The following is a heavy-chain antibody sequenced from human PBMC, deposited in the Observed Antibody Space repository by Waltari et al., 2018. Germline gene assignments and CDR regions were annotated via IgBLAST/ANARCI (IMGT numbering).Heavy chain of an antibody. J-gene: IGHJ4*02. CDR3: ARGEGSSGYSVTPLDY. D-gene: IGHD3-22*01. V-gene: IGHV4-59*01. Sequence: QVQLQESGPGLVKPSETLSLTCTVYGGSISSYYWSWIRQPPGKGLEWIGYIYYSGSTNYNPSLKSRVTISVDTSKNQFSLKLSSVTAADTAVYYCARGEGSSGYSVTPLDYWGQGTLVTVSS. CDR2: IYYSGST. CDR1: GGSISSYY.